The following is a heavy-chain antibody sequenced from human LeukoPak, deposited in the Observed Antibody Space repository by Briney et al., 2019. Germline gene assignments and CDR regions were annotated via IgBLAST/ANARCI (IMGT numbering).Heavy chain of an antibody. CDR1: GFTFSSYA. Sequence: QTGGSLRLSCAASGFTFSSYAMSWVRQAPGKGLEWVSAISGSGGSTYYADSVKGRFTISRDNSKNTLYLQMNSLRAEDTAVYYCARGPEWGDTGGSYDHYFDYWGQGTLVTVSS. CDR3: ARGPEWGDTGGSYDHYFDY. J-gene: IGHJ4*02. V-gene: IGHV3-23*01. CDR2: ISGSGGST. D-gene: IGHD1-26*01.